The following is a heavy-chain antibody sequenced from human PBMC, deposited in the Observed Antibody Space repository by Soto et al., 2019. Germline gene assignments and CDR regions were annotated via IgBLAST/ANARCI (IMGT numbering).Heavy chain of an antibody. CDR2: MFHSGGA. V-gene: IGHV4-4*02. CDR3: ARGSIQNWFDP. Sequence: PSETLSLTCVVSDGSISTYDWWTWVRQPPGKGLEWIGKMFHSGGADYSPSLKSRVTISADSSKNHFSLRLTAVTAADTAVYYCARGSIQNWFDPWGQGTLVTVSS. J-gene: IGHJ5*02. D-gene: IGHD6-6*01. CDR1: DGSISTYDW.